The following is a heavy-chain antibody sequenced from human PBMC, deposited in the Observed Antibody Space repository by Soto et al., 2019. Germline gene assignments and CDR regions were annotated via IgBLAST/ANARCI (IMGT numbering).Heavy chain of an antibody. D-gene: IGHD3-16*02. V-gene: IGHV3-23*01. CDR3: AKSRVFIGAIVTLLDS. CDR1: GFTFSSYA. J-gene: IGHJ4*02. CDR2: ISNNGDTA. Sequence: EVHLLECGGGLVQPGGSLTLTCATSGFTFSSYAMVWVRQAAEKGLEWVASISNNGDTAYYADSVKGRFTISRGNSENTLYLQMNGLRADDTALYFCAKSRVFIGAIVTLLDSWGQGTQVSVSS.